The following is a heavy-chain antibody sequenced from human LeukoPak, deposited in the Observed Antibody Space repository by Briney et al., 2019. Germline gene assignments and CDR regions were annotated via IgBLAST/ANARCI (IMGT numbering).Heavy chain of an antibody. CDR1: GFTFSTYW. J-gene: IGHJ4*02. D-gene: IGHD6-13*01. Sequence: QPGGSLRLSCAASGFTFSTYWMSWVRQAPGKGLEWVANIRQDGSEKYYLDSVKGRSTISGDNAKNSLYLQMNSLRAEDTAVYFCTREAAAGIDYWGQGTLVTVSS. CDR3: TREAAAGIDY. CDR2: IRQDGSEK. V-gene: IGHV3-7*01.